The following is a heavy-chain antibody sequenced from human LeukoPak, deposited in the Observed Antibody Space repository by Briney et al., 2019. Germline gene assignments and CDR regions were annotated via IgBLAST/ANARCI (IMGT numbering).Heavy chain of an antibody. D-gene: IGHD4-17*01. CDR1: GFTFSIYA. V-gene: IGHV3-23*01. CDR2: ISGSGGST. CDR3: AKEVDYGDYVDYFDY. Sequence: GGSLRLSCAASGFTFSIYAMSWVRQAPGKGLEWVSAISGSGGSTYYADSVKGRFTISRDNSKNTLYLQMNSLSAEDTAVYYCAKEVDYGDYVDYFDYWGQGTLVTVSS. J-gene: IGHJ4*02.